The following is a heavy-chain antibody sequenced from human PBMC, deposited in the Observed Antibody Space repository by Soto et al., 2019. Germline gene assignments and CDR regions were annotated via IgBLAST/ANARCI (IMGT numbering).Heavy chain of an antibody. CDR1: ECTFKYYA. CDR2: IIPILATA. CDR3: ADGYYDISGYHTWFEP. J-gene: IGHJ5*02. Sequence: SVKVSCKASECTFKYYAITWVRQAPGQGLEWMGGIIPILATANYAQKFQGRITIRADDSTSTAYMELSSLRSEDTAIYYCADGYYDISGYHTWFEPWGQGTLVSVSS. V-gene: IGHV1-69*13. D-gene: IGHD3-22*01.